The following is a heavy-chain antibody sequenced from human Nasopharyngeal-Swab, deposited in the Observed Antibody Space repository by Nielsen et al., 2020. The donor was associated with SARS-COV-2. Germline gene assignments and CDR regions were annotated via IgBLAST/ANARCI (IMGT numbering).Heavy chain of an antibody. CDR1: GYTFTSYG. V-gene: IGHV1-18*04. D-gene: IGHD6-13*01. Sequence: ASVKVSCKASGYTFTSYGISWVRQAPGQGLEWMGWISAYNGNTNYAQKLQGRVTMTTDTSTSTAYMELRSLRSDDTAVYYCARVRGGSSSWYQGSDAFDFWCQGTMVTFSS. CDR3: ARVRGGSSSWYQGSDAFDF. CDR2: ISAYNGNT. J-gene: IGHJ3*01.